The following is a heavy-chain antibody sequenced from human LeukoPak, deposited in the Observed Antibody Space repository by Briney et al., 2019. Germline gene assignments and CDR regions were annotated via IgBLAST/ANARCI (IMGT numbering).Heavy chain of an antibody. J-gene: IGHJ4*02. CDR3: ARDLLYYPLDY. CDR2: IYYSGST. CDR1: GGSISSSSYY. Sequence: PSETLSLTCTVSGGSISSSSYYWGWIRQPPGKGLEWIGSIYYSGSTYYNPSLKSRVTISVDTSKNQFSLKLSSVTAADTAVYYCARDLLYYPLDYWGQGTLVTVSS. D-gene: IGHD3-10*01. V-gene: IGHV4-39*02.